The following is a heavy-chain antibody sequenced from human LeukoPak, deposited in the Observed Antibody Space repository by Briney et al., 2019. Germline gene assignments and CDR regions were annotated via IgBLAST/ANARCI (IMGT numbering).Heavy chain of an antibody. Sequence: GGSLRLSCAASGFTFSDSYITWIRQAPGKGLEWISYISSSGSALYYADSVKDRFTISRDNAKSSLYLQMNSLRAEDTAVYYCARDGYCSGGSCYSAVDYWGQGTLVTVSS. CDR3: ARDGYCSGGSCYSAVDY. J-gene: IGHJ4*02. CDR2: ISSSGSAL. V-gene: IGHV3-11*01. CDR1: GFTFSDSY. D-gene: IGHD2-15*01.